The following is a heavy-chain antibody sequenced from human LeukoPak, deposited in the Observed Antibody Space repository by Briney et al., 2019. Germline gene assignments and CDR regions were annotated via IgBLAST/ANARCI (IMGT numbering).Heavy chain of an antibody. CDR1: GFTVSSNY. V-gene: IGHV3-66*01. CDR2: IYSGGST. J-gene: IGHJ4*02. CDR3: ARDSRRILPSD. Sequence: GGSLRLSCAASGFTVSSNYMSWVRPAPGKGLEWVSVIYSGGSTYYADSVKGRFTISRDNSKNTLYLQMNSLRAEDTAVYYCARDSRRILPSDWGQGTLVTVSS. D-gene: IGHD2-15*01.